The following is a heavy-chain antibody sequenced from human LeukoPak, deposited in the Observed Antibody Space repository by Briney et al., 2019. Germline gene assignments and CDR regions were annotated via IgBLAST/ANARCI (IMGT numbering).Heavy chain of an antibody. Sequence: ASVKVSCKASGYTFTGYYMHWVRQAPGQGLEWMGIINPSGGSTSYAQKFQGRVTMTRDTSTSTVYMELSSLRSEDTAVYYCARGKLLLYDRIPDLDYWGQGTLVPSPQ. V-gene: IGHV1-46*01. J-gene: IGHJ4*02. CDR3: ARGKLLLYDRIPDLDY. CDR2: INPSGGST. CDR1: GYTFTGYY. D-gene: IGHD2-2*02.